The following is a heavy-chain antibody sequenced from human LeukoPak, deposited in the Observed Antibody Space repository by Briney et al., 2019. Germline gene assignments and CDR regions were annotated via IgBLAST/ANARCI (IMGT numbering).Heavy chain of an antibody. CDR2: IYHSGST. Sequence: SETLSLTCTVSGYSISSGYYWGWIRQPPGKGLEWIGSIYHSGSTYYNPSLKSRVTISVDTSKNQFSLKPSSVTAADTAVYYCARSGGSGWDEGFDYWGQGTLVTVSS. J-gene: IGHJ4*02. CDR3: ARSGGSGWDEGFDY. CDR1: GYSISSGYY. D-gene: IGHD6-19*01. V-gene: IGHV4-38-2*02.